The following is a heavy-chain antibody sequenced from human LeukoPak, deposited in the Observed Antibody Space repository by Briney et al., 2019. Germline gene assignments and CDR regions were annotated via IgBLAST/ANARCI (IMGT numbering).Heavy chain of an antibody. J-gene: IGHJ4*02. Sequence: GASVKVSCKASGGTFSSYAISWVRQAPGQGLEWMGRIIPIFGTANYAQKFQGRVTITADKSTSTAYMELSSLRSEDTAVYYCARDVEGYSGYDGNYWGQGTLVTVSS. CDR2: IIPIFGTA. CDR1: GGTFSSYA. D-gene: IGHD5-12*01. V-gene: IGHV1-69*06. CDR3: ARDVEGYSGYDGNY.